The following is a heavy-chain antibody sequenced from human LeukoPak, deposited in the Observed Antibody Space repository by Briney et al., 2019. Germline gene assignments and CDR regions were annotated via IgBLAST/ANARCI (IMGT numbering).Heavy chain of an antibody. V-gene: IGHV1-69*13. D-gene: IGHD3-9*01. CDR3: ASEGNYDILTGPPLRWFDP. CDR2: IIPIFGTA. CDR1: GGTFSSYA. Sequence: SVKVSCKASGGTFSSYAISWVRQAPGQGLEWMGGIIPIFGTANYAQKFQGRVTITADESTSTAYMELSSLRSEDTAVYYCASEGNYDILTGPPLRWFDPWGQGTLVTVSS. J-gene: IGHJ5*02.